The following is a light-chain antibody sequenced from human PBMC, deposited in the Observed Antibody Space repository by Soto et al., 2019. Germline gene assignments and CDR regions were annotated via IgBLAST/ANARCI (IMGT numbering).Light chain of an antibody. J-gene: IGKJ5*01. V-gene: IGKV3-20*01. CDR2: GTS. Sequence: EIVLTQSPGTLALSPVEIAKLCFISIQSVSSSSLAWYQPRPGQAPRLLIYGTSSRATGIPDRFSGSESGTDFTLTIRRLEPEDFAVHFCRRYGSSPLINCGQGTRREI. CDR1: QSVSSSS. CDR3: RRYGSSPLIN.